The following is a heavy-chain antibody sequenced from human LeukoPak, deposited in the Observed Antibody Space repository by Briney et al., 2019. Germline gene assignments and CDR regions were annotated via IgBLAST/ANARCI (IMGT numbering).Heavy chain of an antibody. V-gene: IGHV1-8*03. J-gene: IGHJ4*02. Sequence: ASVRVSCKASGYTFISYNINWLRQATGQGLEWMGWVNPRSGDAGYLQKFQGRLTITRDSSIDTAYMDLSGLSSDDTAVYYCARDVGRYFDWFAAYFDYWGQGTLVTVSS. CDR2: VNPRSGDA. CDR1: GYTFISYN. D-gene: IGHD3-9*01. CDR3: ARDVGRYFDWFAAYFDY.